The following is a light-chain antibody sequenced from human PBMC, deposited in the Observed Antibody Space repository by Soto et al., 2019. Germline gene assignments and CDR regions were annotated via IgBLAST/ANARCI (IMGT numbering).Light chain of an antibody. CDR3: QSYDSSLSGHVV. J-gene: IGLJ2*01. Sequence: QSVLTQPPSVSGTPGQRVTISCSGSSSNIGSNYVFWYQQLPGTAPKLLIYRNSQRPSGVPDRFSGSKSGTSAFLAITGLQADDEADYYCQSYDSSLSGHVVFGGGTKLTVL. CDR2: RNS. V-gene: IGLV1-47*01. CDR1: SSNIGSNY.